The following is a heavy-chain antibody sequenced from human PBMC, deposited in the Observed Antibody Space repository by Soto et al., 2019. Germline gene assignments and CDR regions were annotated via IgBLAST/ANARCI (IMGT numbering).Heavy chain of an antibody. J-gene: IGHJ3*02. CDR2: ISSSSSTI. CDR1: GFTFSSYS. Sequence: PGGSLRLSCAASGFTFSSYSMNWVRQAPGKGLEWVSYISSSSSTIYYADSVKGRFTISRDNAKNSLYLQMNSLRDEDTAVYYCATQISESYRLGAFDIWGQGTMVTVSS. D-gene: IGHD3-16*02. V-gene: IGHV3-48*02. CDR3: ATQISESYRLGAFDI.